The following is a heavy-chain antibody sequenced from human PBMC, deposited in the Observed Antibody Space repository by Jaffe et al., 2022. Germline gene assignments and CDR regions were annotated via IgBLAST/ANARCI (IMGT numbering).Heavy chain of an antibody. V-gene: IGHV4-59*01. D-gene: IGHD2-2*01. Sequence: QVQLQESGPGLVKPSETLSLTCTVSGGSISSYYWSWIRQPPGKGLEWIGYIYYSGSTNYNPSLKSRVTISVDTSKNQFSLKLSSVTAADTAVYYCARVPAAYIPDYYYYYMDVWGKGTTVTVSS. CDR3: ARVPAAYIPDYYYYYMDV. CDR1: GGSISSYY. CDR2: IYYSGST. J-gene: IGHJ6*03.